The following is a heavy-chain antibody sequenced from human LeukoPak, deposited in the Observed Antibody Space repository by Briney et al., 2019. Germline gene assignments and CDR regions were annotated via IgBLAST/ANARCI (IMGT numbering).Heavy chain of an antibody. CDR1: GFTFSSYA. V-gene: IGHV3-30-3*01. Sequence: GRSLRLSCAASGFTFSSYALHWVRQAPGKGLEWVSVISYDGSNKYYADSVKGRFTISGDNSENTLYLQMNSLRAEDTALYYCARVNQQYYYGSGIYRFYYYGMDVWGQGTTVTVSS. CDR2: ISYDGSNK. J-gene: IGHJ6*02. CDR3: ARVNQQYYYGSGIYRFYYYGMDV. D-gene: IGHD3-10*01.